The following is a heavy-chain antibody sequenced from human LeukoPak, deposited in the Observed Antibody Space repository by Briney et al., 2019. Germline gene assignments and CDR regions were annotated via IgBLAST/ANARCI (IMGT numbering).Heavy chain of an antibody. D-gene: IGHD3-22*01. J-gene: IGHJ4*02. V-gene: IGHV3-53*01. CDR3: ARGVLDSSGYCPVSY. Sequence: GGSLRLSCAASGFTVSSNYMSWVRQAPGKGLEWVSVIYSGGSTYYADSVKGRFTISRDNSKNTLYLQMNSLRAEDTAVYYCARGVLDSSGYCPVSYWGQGTLVTVSS. CDR1: GFTVSSNY. CDR2: IYSGGST.